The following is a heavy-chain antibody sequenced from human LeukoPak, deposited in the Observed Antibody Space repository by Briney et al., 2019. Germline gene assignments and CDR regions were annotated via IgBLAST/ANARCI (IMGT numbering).Heavy chain of an antibody. CDR3: GKDTLSSTSPCDY. D-gene: IGHD2-2*01. CDR2: ISGSGGNT. Sequence: GGSLSLSCAASGFTFSSYAMSWVGQAPAQELEWVSSISGSGGNTYYADSVKGRFTISRNIYKNNLSLQMNSLRAEDTAVYYCGKDTLSSTSPCDYWGQGTLVTVSS. J-gene: IGHJ4*02. V-gene: IGHV3-23*01. CDR1: GFTFSSYA.